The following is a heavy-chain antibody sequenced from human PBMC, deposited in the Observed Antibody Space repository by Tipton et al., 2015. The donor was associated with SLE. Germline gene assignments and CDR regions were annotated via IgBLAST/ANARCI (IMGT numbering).Heavy chain of an antibody. D-gene: IGHD5-12*01. J-gene: IGHJ4*02. CDR2: IYTSGST. CDR3: ARDHSIVATI. CDR1: GDSISSGSYY. V-gene: IGHV4-61*09. Sequence: TLSLTCTVSGDSISSGSYYWSWIRQPAGKGLEWIGHIYTSGSTNYTPSLKSRVTISVDTSKNQFSLKLSSVTAADTAVYYCARDHSIVATIWGRGTLVTVSS.